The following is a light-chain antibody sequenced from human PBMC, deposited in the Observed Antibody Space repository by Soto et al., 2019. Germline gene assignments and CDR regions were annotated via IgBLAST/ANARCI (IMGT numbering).Light chain of an antibody. CDR2: AAS. V-gene: IGKV1-39*01. J-gene: IGKJ1*01. Sequence: DIQMTQSPSSLSASVGDRVTITCRASQTISSYLNWYQHKSGKAPQLLIYAASSLQSGVPSRFSGRGSGPDFSLTISSLQPEDFATYYCQQTYSTPRTFGQGTKVDIK. CDR1: QTISSY. CDR3: QQTYSTPRT.